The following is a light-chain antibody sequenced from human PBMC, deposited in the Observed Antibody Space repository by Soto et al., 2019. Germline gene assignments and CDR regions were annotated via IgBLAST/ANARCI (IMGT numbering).Light chain of an antibody. J-gene: IGKJ5*01. Sequence: EVVMTQSPATLSVSPGERATLSCRTSESVDSNYLAWYQHKPGQAPTLLMSGASNRASGVPVRFSGSGSGTDFTLTISRLEPEDFALYYCQQYGGSPITFGLGTRLEIK. CDR1: ESVDSNY. V-gene: IGKV3-20*01. CDR3: QQYGGSPIT. CDR2: GAS.